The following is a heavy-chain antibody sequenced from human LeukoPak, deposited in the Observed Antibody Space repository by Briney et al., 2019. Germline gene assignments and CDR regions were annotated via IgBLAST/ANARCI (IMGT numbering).Heavy chain of an antibody. V-gene: IGHV4-39*07. CDR2: IYYSGST. CDR1: GGSISSSSYY. D-gene: IGHD3-3*01. Sequence: SETLSPTCTVSGGSISSSSYYWGWIRQPPGKGLEWIGSIYYSGSTYYNPSLKSRVTISVDTSKNQFSLKLSSVTAADTAVYYCARAYYDFWSGYSPFDYWGQGTLVTVSS. J-gene: IGHJ4*02. CDR3: ARAYYDFWSGYSPFDY.